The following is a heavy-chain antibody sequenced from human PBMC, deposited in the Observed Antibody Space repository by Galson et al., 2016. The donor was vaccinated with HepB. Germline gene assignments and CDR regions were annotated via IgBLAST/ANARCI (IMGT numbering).Heavy chain of an antibody. CDR1: SGAISSGSYS. J-gene: IGHJ5*02. CDR2: VDTSGGT. Sequence: TLSLTCTVSSGAISSGSYSWSWIRQPAGKGLEWIGRVDTSGGTNYNPSLESRVTISLDAYKNHFSLKLTSVTAADTAVYYCAVGRFSGYDLGWFDPWGQGALVTVSS. D-gene: IGHD5-12*01. CDR3: AVGRFSGYDLGWFDP. V-gene: IGHV4-61*02.